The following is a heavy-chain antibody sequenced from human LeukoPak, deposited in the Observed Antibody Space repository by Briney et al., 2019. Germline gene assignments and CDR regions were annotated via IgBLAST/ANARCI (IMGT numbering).Heavy chain of an antibody. CDR1: GGSISPYY. J-gene: IGHJ4*02. Sequence: SETLSLTCTVSGGSISPYYWSWIRQPPGRGLEWIGYIYYSGSTNYNPSLKSRVTISVDTSKNQFSLKLSSVTAADTAVYYCARLGRGTGYYDYWGQGTLVTVSS. V-gene: IGHV4-59*01. CDR2: IYYSGST. D-gene: IGHD3/OR15-3a*01. CDR3: ARLGRGTGYYDY.